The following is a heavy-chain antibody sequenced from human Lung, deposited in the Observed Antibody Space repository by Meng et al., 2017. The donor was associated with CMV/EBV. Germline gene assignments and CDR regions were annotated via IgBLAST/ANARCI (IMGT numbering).Heavy chain of an antibody. D-gene: IGHD3-16*01. V-gene: IGHV3-30*02. CDR1: GFRFDDYG. J-gene: IGHJ4*02. CDR3: AKDLLLFGGPNAYFDQ. CDR2: IRHDGTNK. Sequence: GESXKISCAASGFRFDDYGMHWVRQTPGKGLEWVAFIRHDGTNKFYGDSVKGRFTISRDNSKNTVYLQMNSLRPGETAVYYCAKDLLLFGGPNAYFDQWGQG.